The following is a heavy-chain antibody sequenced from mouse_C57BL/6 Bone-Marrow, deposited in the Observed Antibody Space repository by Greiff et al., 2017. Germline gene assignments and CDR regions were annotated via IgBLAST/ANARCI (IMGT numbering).Heavy chain of an antibody. J-gene: IGHJ4*01. CDR1: GYTFTSYW. D-gene: IGHD2-1*01. CDR2: IHPNSGST. CDR3: AIYYGNYCCAMDY. V-gene: IGHV1-64*01. Sequence: QVQLQQPGAELVKPGASVKLSCKASGYTFTSYWMHWVKQRPGQGLEWIGMIHPNSGSTNDNEKFKSKATLTVDKSSSTAYMQLSSLTSEDSAVYYCAIYYGNYCCAMDYWGQGTSVTVSS.